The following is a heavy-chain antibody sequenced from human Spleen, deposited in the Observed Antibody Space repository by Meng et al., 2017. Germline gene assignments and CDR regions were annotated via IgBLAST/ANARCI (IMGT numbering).Heavy chain of an antibody. D-gene: IGHD2-15*01. CDR3: ARDCCSEIGPIDY. J-gene: IGHJ4*02. V-gene: IGHV3-23*01. CDR1: GFTFSDYY. Sequence: GESLKISCAASGFTFSDYYMSWVRQAPGKGLEWVATISNNDGRTHYADSVMGRFTISRDDFKNTLYLQVSSLRAEDTAVYYCARDCCSEIGPIDYWGQGTLVTVSS. CDR2: ISNNDGRT.